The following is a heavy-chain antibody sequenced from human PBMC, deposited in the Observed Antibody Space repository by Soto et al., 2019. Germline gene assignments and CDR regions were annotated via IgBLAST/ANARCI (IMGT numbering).Heavy chain of an antibody. CDR3: ARDHEQWLVPTFDY. CDR2: TYYRSKWYN. CDR1: GDSVSSNSAA. Sequence: SQTLSLTCAISGDSVSSNSAAWNWIRQSPSRGLEWLGRTYYRSKWYNDYAVSVKSRITINPDTSKNQFSLQLNSVTPEDTAVYCCARDHEQWLVPTFDYWGQGTLVTVSS. V-gene: IGHV6-1*01. D-gene: IGHD6-19*01. J-gene: IGHJ4*02.